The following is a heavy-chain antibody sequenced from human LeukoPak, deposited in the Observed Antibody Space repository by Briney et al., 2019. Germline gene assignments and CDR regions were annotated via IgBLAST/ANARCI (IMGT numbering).Heavy chain of an antibody. J-gene: IGHJ4*02. CDR1: GGSISSGSYY. CDR3: EYYYDGCGYPM. D-gene: IGHD3-22*01. CDR2: IYTSGNT. Sequence: SETLSLXCTVSGGSISSGSYYWSWIRQPAVKGLECIGRIYTSGNTNYNPSLKSRVTMSVDTSKKQFSLKLSSVTAADTAVYYCEYYYDGCGYPMWGQGTLVTVSS. V-gene: IGHV4-61*02.